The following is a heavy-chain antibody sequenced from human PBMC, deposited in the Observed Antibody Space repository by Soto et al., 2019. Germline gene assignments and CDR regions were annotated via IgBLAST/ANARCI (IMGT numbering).Heavy chain of an antibody. CDR3: ARCTVDTIVTSGWCHYLDP. Sequence: EVQLLDSGGGLVQPGGSLRLSCAASGFTFSSSAMSWVRQAPGKGLEWVSAVSVSGGTTYYADSVRGRFTISRDNSKNTLYLQMNSLRAEDTAIYFCARCTVDTIVTSGWCHYLDPWGQGTVVTVSS. J-gene: IGHJ5*02. CDR1: GFTFSSSA. V-gene: IGHV3-23*01. D-gene: IGHD6-19*01. CDR2: VSVSGGTT.